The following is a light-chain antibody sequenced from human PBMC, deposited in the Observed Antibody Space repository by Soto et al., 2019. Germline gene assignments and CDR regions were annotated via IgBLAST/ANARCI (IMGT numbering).Light chain of an antibody. Sequence: EIVLTQSPGTLSLSPGERATLSCRASQSVSSSYLAWYQQKPGQAPRLLIYGASSRATGIPDRFSGSGSGTGVAVSMSRVEPEDFGVYYCQQYGSSLLFTFGPGTKVDIK. J-gene: IGKJ3*01. CDR1: QSVSSSY. V-gene: IGKV3-20*01. CDR3: QQYGSSLLFT. CDR2: GAS.